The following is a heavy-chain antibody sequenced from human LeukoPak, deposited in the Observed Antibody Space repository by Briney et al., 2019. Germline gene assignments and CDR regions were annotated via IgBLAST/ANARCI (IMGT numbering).Heavy chain of an antibody. CDR2: IYYSGST. J-gene: IGHJ4*02. V-gene: IGHV4-59*08. Sequence: SETLSLTCTVSGGSIGSYYWSWIRQPPGKGLEWIGYIYYSGSTNYNPSLKSRVTISVDTSKNQFSLKLSSVTAADTAVYYCARHGHIAVAGRHPFDYWGQGTLVTVSS. D-gene: IGHD6-19*01. CDR1: GGSIGSYY. CDR3: ARHGHIAVAGRHPFDY.